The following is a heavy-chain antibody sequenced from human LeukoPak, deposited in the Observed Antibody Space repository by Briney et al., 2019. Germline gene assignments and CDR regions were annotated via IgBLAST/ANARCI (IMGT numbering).Heavy chain of an antibody. J-gene: IGHJ3*02. CDR3: AKSLLTTASGTGRAFDI. V-gene: IGHV3-21*04. CDR1: GFTFSSYS. D-gene: IGHD1-26*01. Sequence: GSLRLSCAASGFTFSSYSMNWVRQAPGKGLEWVSSISSSSSYIYYADSVKGRFTISRDNSKNTLYLQMDSLRAEDTAKYYCAKSLLTTASGTGRAFDIWGQGTVVTVSA. CDR2: ISSSSSYI.